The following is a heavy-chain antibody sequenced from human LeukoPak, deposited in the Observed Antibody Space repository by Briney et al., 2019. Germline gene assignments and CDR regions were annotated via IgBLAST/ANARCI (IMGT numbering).Heavy chain of an antibody. CDR2: ISGSGGST. J-gene: IGHJ4*02. V-gene: IGHV3-23*01. Sequence: GGSLRLSCAASGFIFSSYAMSWVRQAPGKGLEWVSTISGSGGSTYYADSVKGRFTISRDNSKNTLYLQMNSPRAEDTAVYYCAKELTGDGDYWGQGTLVTVSS. D-gene: IGHD7-27*01. CDR1: GFIFSSYA. CDR3: AKELTGDGDY.